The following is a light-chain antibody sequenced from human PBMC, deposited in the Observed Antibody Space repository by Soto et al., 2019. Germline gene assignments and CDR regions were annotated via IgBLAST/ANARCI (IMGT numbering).Light chain of an antibody. J-gene: IGLJ2*01. CDR1: SSDVGSYNL. V-gene: IGLV2-23*01. CDR2: EDT. CDR3: CSYAGVNTYVV. Sequence: QSVLTQPASVSGSPGQSIAISCTGTSSDVGSYNLVSWYQQVPGKAPKLMIYEDTKRPSGVSDRFSGSKSGNTASLTISGLQAEDEADYYCCSYAGVNTYVVFGGGTQLTVL.